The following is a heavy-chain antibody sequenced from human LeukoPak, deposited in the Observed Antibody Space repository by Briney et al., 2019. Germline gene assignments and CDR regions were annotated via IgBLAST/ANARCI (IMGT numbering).Heavy chain of an antibody. CDR2: TYYRSKWYN. CDR1: GDSVSSNSAA. V-gene: IGHV6-1*01. Sequence: SQTLSLTCAISGDSVSSNSAAWNWIRQSPSRGLEWLGRTYYRSKWYNDYAVSVKSRITINPDTSKNQFSLKLSSVTAADTAVYYCARAKALAAAGTVWFDPWGQGTLVTVSS. J-gene: IGHJ5*02. CDR3: ARAKALAAAGTVWFDP. D-gene: IGHD6-13*01.